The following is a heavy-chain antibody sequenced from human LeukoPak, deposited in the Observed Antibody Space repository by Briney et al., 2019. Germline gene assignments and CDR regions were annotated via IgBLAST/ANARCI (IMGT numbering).Heavy chain of an antibody. V-gene: IGHV3-30*18. Sequence: PGGSLRLSCAASGFTFSSYGMHWVRQAPGKGLEWVAVISYDGSNKYYADSVKGRFTISRDNSKNTLYLQMNSLRAEDTAVYYCAKTDYDSSGYYPANWGQGTLVTVSS. D-gene: IGHD3-22*01. CDR3: AKTDYDSSGYYPAN. J-gene: IGHJ4*02. CDR2: ISYDGSNK. CDR1: GFTFSSYG.